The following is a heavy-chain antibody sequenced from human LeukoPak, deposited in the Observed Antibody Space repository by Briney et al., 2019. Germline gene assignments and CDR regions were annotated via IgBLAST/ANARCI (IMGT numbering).Heavy chain of an antibody. V-gene: IGHV3-23*01. CDR2: ISGSGGST. Sequence: HPGGSLRLSCAASGFTFSSYAMSWVRQAPGKGLEWVSAISGSGGSTYYADSVKGRFTISRDNSKNTLYLQMNSLRAEDTAVYYCAKHGYSGFLEWLARAYYFDYWGQGTLVTVSS. CDR3: AKHGYSGFLEWLARAYYFDY. J-gene: IGHJ4*02. D-gene: IGHD3-3*01. CDR1: GFTFSSYA.